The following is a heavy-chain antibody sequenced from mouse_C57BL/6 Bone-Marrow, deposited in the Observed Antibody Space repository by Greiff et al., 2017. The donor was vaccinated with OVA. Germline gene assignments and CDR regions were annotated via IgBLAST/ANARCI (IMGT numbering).Heavy chain of an antibody. D-gene: IGHD1-1*01. CDR1: GFTFSSYA. V-gene: IGHV5-4*03. CDR3: ARYYYGSDFDY. Sequence: EVKLMESGGGLVKPGGSLKLSCAASGFTFSSYAMSWVRQTPEKRLAWVATISDGGSYTYYPDNVQGRFTISRDNAKNNLYLQMSHLKSEDTAMYYCARYYYGSDFDYWGQGTTLTVSS. CDR2: ISDGGSYT. J-gene: IGHJ2*01.